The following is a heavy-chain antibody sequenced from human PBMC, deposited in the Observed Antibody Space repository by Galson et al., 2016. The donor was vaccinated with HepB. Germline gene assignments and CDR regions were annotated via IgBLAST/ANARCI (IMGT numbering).Heavy chain of an antibody. CDR2: VTGSGGRT. V-gene: IGHV3-23*01. J-gene: IGHJ4*02. D-gene: IGHD1-26*01. CDR3: VKWEGLDY. CDR1: GFTFASYS. Sequence: SLRLSCAASGFTFASYSMNWVRQAPGKGLEWVSSVTGSGGRTYYADSVKGRFTISRDNSKSTLYLDMHSLRVEDTAVYYCVKWEGLDYWGQGTLVTVSS.